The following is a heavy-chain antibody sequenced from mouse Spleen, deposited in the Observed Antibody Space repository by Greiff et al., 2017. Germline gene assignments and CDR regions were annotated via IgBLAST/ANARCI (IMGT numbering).Heavy chain of an antibody. Sequence: VKLVESGPELVKPGASVKLSCKASGYTFTSYDINWVKQRPGQGLEWIGWIYPRDGSTKYNEKFKGKATLTVDTSSSTAYMELHSLTSEDSAVYFCARKGIYYGYDESYFDYWGQGTTLTVSS. CDR3: ARKGIYYGYDESYFDY. J-gene: IGHJ2*01. CDR1: GYTFTSYD. V-gene: IGHV1-85*01. CDR2: IYPRDGST. D-gene: IGHD2-2*01.